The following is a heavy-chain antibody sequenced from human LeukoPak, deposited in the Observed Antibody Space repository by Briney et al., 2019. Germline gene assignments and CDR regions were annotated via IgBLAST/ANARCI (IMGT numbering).Heavy chain of an antibody. CDR3: ARDLGRDSSVGLSSDY. CDR2: ISSSSSCI. J-gene: IGHJ4*02. V-gene: IGHV3-21*01. D-gene: IGHD3-22*01. CDR1: GFTFSSYS. Sequence: GGSLRLSCAASGFTFSSYSMNWVRQAPGKGLVWVSSISSSSSCIYYADSVKGRFTISRDNAKNSLYLQMNSLRAEDTAVYYCARDLGRDSSVGLSSDYWGQGTLVTVSS.